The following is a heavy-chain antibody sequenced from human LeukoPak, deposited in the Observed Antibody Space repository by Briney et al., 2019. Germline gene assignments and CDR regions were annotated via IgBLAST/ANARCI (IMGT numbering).Heavy chain of an antibody. CDR1: GVTFRSHL. CDR2: IKNDAVYA. J-gene: IGHJ4*02. Sequence: GGPLRLPCGTSGVTFRSHLMHGGRKGLGKGLQCIARIKNDAVYADYPGSVKGRFTISRDNAKNALYLQMNSLRAEDSVLFYCVRDDAFYSIAFWGRGTLVTVSS. CDR3: VRDDAFYSIAF. D-gene: IGHD2-21*01. V-gene: IGHV3-74*01.